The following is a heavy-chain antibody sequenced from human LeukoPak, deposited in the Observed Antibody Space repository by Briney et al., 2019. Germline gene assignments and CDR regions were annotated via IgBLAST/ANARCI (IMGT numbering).Heavy chain of an antibody. V-gene: IGHV5-51*01. J-gene: IGHJ5*02. CDR3: ARHVSSSWYGNWFDP. Sequence: GESLKISCQGSGYSFTSYWIGWVRQMPGKGLEWMGIIYPGDSDTRYSPSFQGQVTISADKSISTAYLQWSSLKASDTAMYYCARHVSSSWYGNWFDPWGQGTLVTVSS. CDR1: GYSFTSYW. D-gene: IGHD6-13*01. CDR2: IYPGDSDT.